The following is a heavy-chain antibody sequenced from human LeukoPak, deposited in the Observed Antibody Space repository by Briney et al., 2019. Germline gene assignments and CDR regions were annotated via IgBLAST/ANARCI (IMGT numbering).Heavy chain of an antibody. CDR2: IGSSSSPI. CDR1: GFTFSAYS. V-gene: IGHV3-48*01. D-gene: IGHD4-11*01. CDR3: ARDQAYSFDY. Sequence: GGSLRLSCAASGFTFSAYSMNWVRQAPAKGLEWVSYIGSSSSPIYYADSVKGRFTISRDNAKNSLYLQMDSLRAEDTAVYYCARDQAYSFDYWGQGTLVTVSS. J-gene: IGHJ4*02.